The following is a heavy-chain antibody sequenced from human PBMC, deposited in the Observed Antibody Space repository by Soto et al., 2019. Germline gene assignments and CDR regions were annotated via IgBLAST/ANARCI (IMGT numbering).Heavy chain of an antibody. V-gene: IGHV1-69*13. CDR2: IIPIFGTA. Sequence: GASVKVSCEASGGTFSSYAISWVRQAPGQGLEWMGGIIPIFGTANYAQRFQGRVTITADESTSTAYMELSSLRSEDTAVYYCARGRCSSTSCHTLYYYYGMDVWGQGTTVTVS. J-gene: IGHJ6*02. CDR1: GGTFSSYA. CDR3: ARGRCSSTSCHTLYYYYGMDV. D-gene: IGHD2-2*02.